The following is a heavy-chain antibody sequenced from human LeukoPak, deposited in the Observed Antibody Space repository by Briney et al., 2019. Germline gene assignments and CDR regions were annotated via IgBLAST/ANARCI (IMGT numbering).Heavy chain of an antibody. CDR2: IYYSGST. CDR3: AREKSYSSYHWFDP. Sequence: PSETLSLTCTVSGGSISSYYWSWIRQPPGKGLEWIGYIYYSGSTNYNPSLKSRVTISVDTSKNQFSLKLSSVTAADTAVYYCAREKSYSSYHWFDPWGQGTLVTVPS. D-gene: IGHD6-19*01. CDR1: GGSISSYY. J-gene: IGHJ5*02. V-gene: IGHV4-59*01.